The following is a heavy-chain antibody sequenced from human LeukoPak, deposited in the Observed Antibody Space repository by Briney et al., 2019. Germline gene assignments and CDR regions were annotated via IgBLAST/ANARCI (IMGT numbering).Heavy chain of an antibody. J-gene: IGHJ3*02. CDR3: ARGDVLRYFDWLSMKGGPDAFDI. D-gene: IGHD3-9*01. V-gene: IGHV3-23*01. CDR2: ISGSGGST. Sequence: GGSLRLSCAASGFTFSSYGMSWVRQAPGKGLEWVSAISGSGGSTYYADSVKGRFTISRDNAKNTLYLQMNSLRAEDTAVYYCARGDVLRYFDWLSMKGGPDAFDIWGQGTMVTVSS. CDR1: GFTFSSYG.